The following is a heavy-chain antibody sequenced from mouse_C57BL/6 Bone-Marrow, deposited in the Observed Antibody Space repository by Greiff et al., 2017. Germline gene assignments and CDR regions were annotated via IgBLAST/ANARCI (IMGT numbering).Heavy chain of an antibody. D-gene: IGHD1-1*01. Sequence: QVQLQQPGAELVKPGASVKMSCKASGYTFTSYWMTWVKQRPGQGLEWIGDIYPGSGSTNYNEKFKGKATLTVDTSSSTAYMQLSSLTSEDSAVNYCARDGDYYGDYWGQGTTLTVSS. J-gene: IGHJ2*01. V-gene: IGHV1-55*01. CDR3: ARDGDYYGDY. CDR2: IYPGSGST. CDR1: GYTFTSYW.